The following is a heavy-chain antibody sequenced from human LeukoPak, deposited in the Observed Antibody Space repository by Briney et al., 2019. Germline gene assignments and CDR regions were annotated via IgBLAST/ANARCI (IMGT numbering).Heavy chain of an antibody. V-gene: IGHV1-8*01. Sequence: GASVKVSCKASGYTFTSYDINWVRQATGQGLEWMGWMNPNNGNTRYAQKFQGRVTMTRSTSISTAYMELSSMRSEDTSVYYCARLASSSWPLYYYYGMDVWGQGTTVTVSS. J-gene: IGHJ6*02. CDR1: GYTFTSYD. CDR3: ARLASSSWPLYYYYGMDV. D-gene: IGHD6-13*01. CDR2: MNPNNGNT.